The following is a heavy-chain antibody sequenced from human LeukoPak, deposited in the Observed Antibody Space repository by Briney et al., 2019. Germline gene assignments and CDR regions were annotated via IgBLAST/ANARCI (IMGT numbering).Heavy chain of an antibody. D-gene: IGHD5/OR15-5a*01. CDR1: GGSISSNTYF. CDR2: IRYSGRT. V-gene: IGHV4-39*01. CDR3: ATSDTVSTYNWFDP. J-gene: IGHJ5*02. Sequence: SSETLSLTCNVSGGSISSNTYFWGWIRRPPGKGLEWIGSIRYSGRTYYNPSLKSRVTISVDTSKNQFSLNLSSLTAADTAVYYCATSDTVSTYNWFDPWGQGTLVTVS.